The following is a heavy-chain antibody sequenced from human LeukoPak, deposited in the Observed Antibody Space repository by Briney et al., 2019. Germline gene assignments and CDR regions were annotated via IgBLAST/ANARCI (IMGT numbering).Heavy chain of an antibody. Sequence: PGGPWSPPWEAPGFPFGPYSMNWVRQAPGKGLGWVSYIGRSSSPIYYADSVKGRFTISRDNAKNSLYLQMNGLRAEDTAVYYCARGPSSQFRTDYWGQGTLVTVSS. CDR1: GFPFGPYS. CDR3: ARGPSSQFRTDY. CDR2: IGRSSSPI. D-gene: IGHD2-2*01. J-gene: IGHJ4*02. V-gene: IGHV3-48*01.